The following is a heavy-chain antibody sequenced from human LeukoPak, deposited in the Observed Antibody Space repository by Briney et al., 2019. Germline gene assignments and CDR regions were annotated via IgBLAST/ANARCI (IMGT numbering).Heavy chain of an antibody. Sequence: RASVKVSCKASGYTFTGYYMHWVRQAPGQGLEWMGWINPNSGGTNYAQKFQGRVTMTRDTSISTAYMELSRLRSDDTAVYYCASIHRGYSYGSHPFDYWGQGTLVTVSS. V-gene: IGHV1-2*02. D-gene: IGHD5-18*01. CDR2: INPNSGGT. J-gene: IGHJ4*02. CDR3: ASIHRGYSYGSHPFDY. CDR1: GYTFTGYY.